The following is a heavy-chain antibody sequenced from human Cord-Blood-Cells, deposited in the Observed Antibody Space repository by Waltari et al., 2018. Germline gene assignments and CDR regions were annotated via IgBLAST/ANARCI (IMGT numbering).Heavy chain of an antibody. CDR1: GGTFSSYA. D-gene: IGHD2-15*01. Sequence: QVQLVQSGAEVKKPGSSVKVSCKASGGTFSSYALSWVRPAPGQGLEWMGGIIPIFGTANYAQKFQGRVTITADESTSTAYMELSSLRSEDTAVYYCARLSSDCSGGSCYYFDYWGQGTLVTVSS. CDR2: IIPIFGTA. V-gene: IGHV1-69*12. J-gene: IGHJ4*02. CDR3: ARLSSDCSGGSCYYFDY.